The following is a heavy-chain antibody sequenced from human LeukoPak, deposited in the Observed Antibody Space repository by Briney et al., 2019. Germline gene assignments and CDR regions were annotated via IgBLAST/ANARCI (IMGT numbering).Heavy chain of an antibody. Sequence: GESLKISCKGSGYSFTSSWIGWVRQMPGKGLEWMGIIYPGASDTRYSPSSQGQVTISVDKSITTAYLQWSSLKASDTAMYYCARDKSAAGTDGFDYWAQGTLVIVSS. J-gene: IGHJ4*02. CDR3: ARDKSAAGTDGFDY. CDR2: IYPGASDT. V-gene: IGHV5-51*01. D-gene: IGHD6-13*01. CDR1: GYSFTSSW.